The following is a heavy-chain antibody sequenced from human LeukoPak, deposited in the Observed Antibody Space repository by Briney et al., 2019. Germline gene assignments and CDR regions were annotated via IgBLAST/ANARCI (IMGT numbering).Heavy chain of an antibody. J-gene: IGHJ4*02. CDR2: IYYSGST. Sequence: PSETLSLTCTVSGGSISSYYWGWIRQPPGKGLEWIGYIYYSGSTNYNPSLKSRVTISVDTSKNQFSLKLSSVTAADTAVYYCARRLHVSYDSSGYFDYWGQGTLVTVSS. D-gene: IGHD3-22*01. V-gene: IGHV4-59*08. CDR3: ARRLHVSYDSSGYFDY. CDR1: GGSISSYY.